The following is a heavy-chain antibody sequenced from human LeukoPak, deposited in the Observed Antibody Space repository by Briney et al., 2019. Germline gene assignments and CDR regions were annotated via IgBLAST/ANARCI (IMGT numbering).Heavy chain of an antibody. CDR3: ARVVYYYGSGSHFDQ. D-gene: IGHD3-10*01. Sequence: SETLSLTCTVSGGSISSGGHYWSWVRQHPGKGLEWIAYIYYSGSSCYNPSLKSRLTISVDTSKNQFSLNLSSVTAADTAVYYCARVVYYYGSGSHFDQWGQGTQVTVSS. V-gene: IGHV4-31*03. CDR2: IYYSGSS. J-gene: IGHJ4*02. CDR1: GGSISSGGHY.